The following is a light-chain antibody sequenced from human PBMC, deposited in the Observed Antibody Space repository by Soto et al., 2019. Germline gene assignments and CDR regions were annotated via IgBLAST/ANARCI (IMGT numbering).Light chain of an antibody. CDR1: QSVSSN. V-gene: IGKV3D-15*01. CDR2: DSS. CDR3: PQYNRWPRT. J-gene: IGKJ4*01. Sequence: EIVMTQSPATLSVSPGERAALXXRASQSVSSNLAWYQQKSGPAPRXLIDDSSTRATGGPTGISGSGSGTEFTLTSSSLQSEDFAVYSCPQYNRWPRTFGGGTKVEIK.